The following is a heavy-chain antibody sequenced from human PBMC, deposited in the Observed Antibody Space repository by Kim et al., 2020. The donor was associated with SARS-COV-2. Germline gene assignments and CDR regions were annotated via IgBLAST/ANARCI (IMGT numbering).Heavy chain of an antibody. D-gene: IGHD1-26*01. V-gene: IGHV1-46*01. J-gene: IGHJ4*02. Sequence: KFQGRVTMTRDTSTSTVYMELSSLRSEDTAVYYCARGGAGNKEPRYYFDYWGQGTLVTVSS. CDR3: ARGGAGNKEPRYYFDY.